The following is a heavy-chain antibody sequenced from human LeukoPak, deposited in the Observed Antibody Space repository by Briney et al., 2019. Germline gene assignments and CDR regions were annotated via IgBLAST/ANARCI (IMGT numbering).Heavy chain of an antibody. J-gene: IGHJ5*02. CDR1: GASISSYY. D-gene: IGHD3-10*01. V-gene: IGHV4-59*01. CDR3: ARGQWRELNNWFDP. Sequence: SETLSLTCTVSGASISSYYWSWIRQPPGKGLEWSGYIYYSGSTNYNPSLKSRVTISVDTSKNQFSLKLSSVTAADTAVYYCARGQWRELNNWFDPWGQGTLVTVSS. CDR2: IYYSGST.